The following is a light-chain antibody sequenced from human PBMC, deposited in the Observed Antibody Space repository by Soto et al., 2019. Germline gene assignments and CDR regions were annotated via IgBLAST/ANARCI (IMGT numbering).Light chain of an antibody. CDR2: EVR. CDR1: SSDIGAYKY. Sequence: QSALTQPASVSGSPGQSITISCTGTSSDIGAYKYVSWYQQYPGKAPKLMLYEVRNRPSGVSYRFSGSKSGNTASLTISGLQPEDEDDYYCSAYGSPSMFGGGTKLTVL. V-gene: IGLV2-14*01. CDR3: SAYGSPSM. J-gene: IGLJ3*02.